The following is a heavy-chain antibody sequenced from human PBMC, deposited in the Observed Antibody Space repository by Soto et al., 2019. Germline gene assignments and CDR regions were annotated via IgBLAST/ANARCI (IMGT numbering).Heavy chain of an antibody. D-gene: IGHD3-3*01. CDR3: ARAFTIFGVVNWFDP. CDR1: GGSISTYY. Sequence: PSETLSLTCTVTGGSISTYYWSWIRQPPGKGLEWIGHIYYTGNTNYNPSLKSRVTISVDTSTNQFSLRLSSVIAADTAVYYCARAFTIFGVVNWFDPWGQGTLVTVSS. CDR2: IYYTGNT. V-gene: IGHV4-59*12. J-gene: IGHJ5*02.